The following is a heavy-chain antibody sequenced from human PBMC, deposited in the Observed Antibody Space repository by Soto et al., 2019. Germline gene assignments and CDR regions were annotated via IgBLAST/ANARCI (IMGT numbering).Heavy chain of an antibody. CDR1: GGSISSGGYS. CDR2: IYHSVST. V-gene: IGHV4-30-2*01. J-gene: IGHJ4*02. CDR3: ARVPDY. Sequence: QLQLLESGSGLVKPSQTLSLTCAVSGGSISSGGYSWSWIRQPPGKGLEYIGYIYHSVSTFYNPSLKRRVTISVDRSKNQFSLRLSSVTAADTAVYSCARVPDYWGQGTLVTVSS.